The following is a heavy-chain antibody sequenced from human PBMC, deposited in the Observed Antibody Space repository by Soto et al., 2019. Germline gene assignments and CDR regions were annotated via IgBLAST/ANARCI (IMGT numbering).Heavy chain of an antibody. CDR1: SGSLSSGGYY. CDR3: ARAHPYHKVNWLDL. J-gene: IGHJ5*02. Sequence: SETLSLTCTVSSGSLSSGGYYWNWIRQHPVKGLEWIGYIYFTGITYSTPSLKSRVTLSVDTSKSQFSLELRSVTAADTAIYYCARAHPYHKVNWLDLWGPGVLVPVSS. CDR2: IYFTGIT. V-gene: IGHV4-31*03.